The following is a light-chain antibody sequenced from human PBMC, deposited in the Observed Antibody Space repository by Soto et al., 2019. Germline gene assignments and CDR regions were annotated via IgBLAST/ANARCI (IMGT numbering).Light chain of an antibody. J-gene: IGKJ5*01. CDR2: GAS. CDR3: QQYKSWPPIT. V-gene: IGKV3-15*01. Sequence: EIVMTQSPATLSVSPGERGTLSCRASQTIGSNLAWYQQKPGQAPRLLIFGASNRATGIPARFSGSGSGTEFTLTISSLKSEDYAVYYCQQYKSWPPITFGQGTRLEI. CDR1: QTIGSN.